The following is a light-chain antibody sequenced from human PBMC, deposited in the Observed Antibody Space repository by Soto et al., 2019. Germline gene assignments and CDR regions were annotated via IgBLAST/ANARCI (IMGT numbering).Light chain of an antibody. CDR2: GAS. CDR1: QSVSSN. Sequence: EIVLTQSPGTLSLSPGERATLSCRASQSVSSNLAWYQQKPGLAPRLLIYGASIRATAIPDRFSGSGSGTDFTLTISRLEPEDSAVYYCQQHSRSITFGGGTKVDIK. J-gene: IGKJ4*01. CDR3: QQHSRSIT. V-gene: IGKV3-20*01.